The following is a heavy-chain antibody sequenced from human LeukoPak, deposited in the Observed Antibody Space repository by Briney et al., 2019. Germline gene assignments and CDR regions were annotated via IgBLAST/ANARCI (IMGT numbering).Heavy chain of an antibody. D-gene: IGHD4-23*01. CDR1: GFTFSSYA. J-gene: IGHJ4*02. CDR2: ISGST. CDR3: AKSGGNSKYLFDY. V-gene: IGHV3-23*01. Sequence: GASLRLSCAASGFTFSSYAMSWVRQAPGKGLEWVSTISGSTYYADSVKGRFTISRDNSKNTLYLQMTSLRAEDTAVYYCAKSGGNSKYLFDYWGQGTPVTVSS.